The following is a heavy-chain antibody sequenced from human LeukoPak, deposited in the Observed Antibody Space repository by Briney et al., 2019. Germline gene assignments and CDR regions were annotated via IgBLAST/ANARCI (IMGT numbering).Heavy chain of an antibody. CDR2: TSGSDGNT. Sequence: GGSLRLSCEASGFTFSSYSMTWVRQAPGKGLEWVSVTSGSDGNTYYADSVKGRFTISRDNSKNTLYLQLSSLRAEDTAVYYCAKDRTETTVTIDYWGQGTLVTVSS. CDR3: AKDRTETTVTIDY. D-gene: IGHD4-17*01. J-gene: IGHJ4*02. V-gene: IGHV3-23*01. CDR1: GFTFSSYS.